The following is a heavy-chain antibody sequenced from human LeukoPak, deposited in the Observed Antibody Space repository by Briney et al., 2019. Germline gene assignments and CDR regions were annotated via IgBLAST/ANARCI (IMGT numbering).Heavy chain of an antibody. Sequence: SGRSLRLSCAASGFTFSSYGMHWVRQAPGKGLEGVAVIWYDGSNKYYADSVKGRFTISRDNSKNTLYLQMNSLRAEDTAVYYCARDQDYCSSTSCYPAVYYYYGMDVWGQGTTVTVSS. V-gene: IGHV3-33*01. CDR2: IWYDGSNK. D-gene: IGHD2-2*01. CDR1: GFTFSSYG. CDR3: ARDQDYCSSTSCYPAVYYYYGMDV. J-gene: IGHJ6*02.